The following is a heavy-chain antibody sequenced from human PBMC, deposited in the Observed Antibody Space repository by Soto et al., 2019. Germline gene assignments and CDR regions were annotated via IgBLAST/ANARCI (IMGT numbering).Heavy chain of an antibody. CDR2: INPSGGST. CDR3: ARRYCSGRSCYRWFDP. Sequence: ASVKVSCKASGYTFTSYYMHWVRQAPGQGLEWMGIINPSGGSTSYAQKLQGRVTMTRDTSTSTVYMEMSSLRSEDTAVYYCARRYCSGRSCYRWFDPWGPGAMVTV. V-gene: IGHV1-46*01. D-gene: IGHD2-15*01. J-gene: IGHJ5*02. CDR1: GYTFTSYY.